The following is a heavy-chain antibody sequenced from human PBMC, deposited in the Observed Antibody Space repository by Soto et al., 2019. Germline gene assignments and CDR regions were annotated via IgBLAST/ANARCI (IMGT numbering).Heavy chain of an antibody. CDR2: ISSSTRII. D-gene: IGHD5-18*01. J-gene: IGHJ4*02. V-gene: IGHV3-48*02. Sequence: GGSLRLSCAASGFTFSTYSINWVRQAPGKGLEWVSYISSSTRIIYFADSVKGRFTISRDNAKNSLYLQMNSLRDEDTAVYYCARDRGYTYGFDFWGQGA. CDR1: GFTFSTYS. CDR3: ARDRGYTYGFDF.